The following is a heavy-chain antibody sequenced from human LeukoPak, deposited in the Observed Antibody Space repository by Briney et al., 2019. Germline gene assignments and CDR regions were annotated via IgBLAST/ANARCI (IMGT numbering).Heavy chain of an antibody. V-gene: IGHV4-59*01. Sequence: PSGTLSLTCTVSGGSISSYSWSWIRQPPGKGLEWIGYIYHSGSTIYNPSLKRRLTISLDTSKNQVSLNLRSVTTADAAVYYCTSDYGSGSYRFDYWGQGTLVSVFS. J-gene: IGHJ4*02. D-gene: IGHD3-10*01. CDR3: TSDYGSGSYRFDY. CDR1: GGSISSYS. CDR2: IYHSGST.